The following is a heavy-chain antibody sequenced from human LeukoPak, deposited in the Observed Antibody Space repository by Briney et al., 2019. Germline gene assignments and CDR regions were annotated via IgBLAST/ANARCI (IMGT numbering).Heavy chain of an antibody. CDR2: IYHSGSI. CDR1: GYSINNGYF. V-gene: IGHV4-38-2*02. Sequence: SETLSLNCTVSGYSINNGYFWGWIRQPPGKGLECIGTIYHSGSIYYNPSLKGRVTISVDTSKNQFSLKLNSLTAADTAVYYCARAIRTGLGVGSFDGWGRGTLVTVSS. D-gene: IGHD3/OR15-3a*01. CDR3: ARAIRTGLGVGSFDG. J-gene: IGHJ4*02.